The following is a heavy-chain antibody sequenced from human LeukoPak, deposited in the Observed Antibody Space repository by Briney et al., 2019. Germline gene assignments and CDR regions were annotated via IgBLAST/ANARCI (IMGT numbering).Heavy chain of an antibody. V-gene: IGHV4-4*07. Sequence: SEILSLTCTVSGGSISSYYWSWIRQPAGKGLEWIGRIYTSGSTNYNPSLKSRVTMSVDTSKNQFSLKLSSVTAADTAVYYCARDDQGGYSYGYHYYYYMDVWGKGTTVTVSS. D-gene: IGHD5-18*01. CDR3: ARDDQGGYSYGYHYYYYMDV. CDR1: GGSISSYY. CDR2: IYTSGST. J-gene: IGHJ6*03.